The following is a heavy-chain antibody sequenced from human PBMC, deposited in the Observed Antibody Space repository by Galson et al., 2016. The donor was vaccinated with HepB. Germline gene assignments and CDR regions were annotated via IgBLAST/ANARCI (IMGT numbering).Heavy chain of an antibody. CDR1: GFTFSSYP. Sequence: SLRLSCAASGFTFSSYPMRWVRQAPGKGLEWVPGISGSGGSTDYADSVKGRFTISRDNSKNTLYLQMNSLRAEDTAVYYCAKDSWGRKVFTMVRERSSMDVWGQGTTVTVSS. D-gene: IGHD3-10*01. V-gene: IGHV3-23*01. CDR2: ISGSGGST. CDR3: AKDSWGRKVFTMVRERSSMDV. J-gene: IGHJ6*02.